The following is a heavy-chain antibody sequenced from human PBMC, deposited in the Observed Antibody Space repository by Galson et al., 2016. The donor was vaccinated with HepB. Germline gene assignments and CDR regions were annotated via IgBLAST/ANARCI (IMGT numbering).Heavy chain of an antibody. CDR2: IYPGDSDT. D-gene: IGHD2-15*01. Sequence: QSGADVTKPGEPLKISCKGSGYIFTNYWIGWVRQMPGKGLEWMGIIYPGDSDTRYNPSFQGQVTISADRSISTAYLQWSSLKASDTAMYYCAKVGNYYYYGMDVWGQGTTVTVSS. J-gene: IGHJ6*02. V-gene: IGHV5-51*01. CDR3: AKVGNYYYYGMDV. CDR1: GYIFTNYW.